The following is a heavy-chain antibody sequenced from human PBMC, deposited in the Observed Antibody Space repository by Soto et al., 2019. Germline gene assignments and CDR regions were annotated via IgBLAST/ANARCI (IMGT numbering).Heavy chain of an antibody. V-gene: IGHV4-30-4*01. CDR2: IYYSGST. Sequence: QVQLQESGPGLVKPSQTLSLTCTVSGGSISSGDYYWSWIRQPPGKGLEWIGYIYYSGSTYYNPSLKSRFTISVDTSKNKFSLKLSSVTAADTAVYYCASNSDGYTFYDYWGQGTLVTVSS. CDR1: GGSISSGDYY. CDR3: ASNSDGYTFYDY. J-gene: IGHJ4*02. D-gene: IGHD5-18*01.